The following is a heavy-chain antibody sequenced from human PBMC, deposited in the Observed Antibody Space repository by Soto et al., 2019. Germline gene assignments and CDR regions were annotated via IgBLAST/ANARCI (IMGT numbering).Heavy chain of an antibody. CDR2: IYYSGST. Sequence: SETLSLTCTVSGGSISSSSYYWGWIRQPPGKGLEWIGSIYYSGSTYYNPSLKSRVTISVDTSKNQFSLKLSSVTAADTAVYYCARLHMTTVTTHNWGQGTLVTVSS. V-gene: IGHV4-39*01. CDR3: ARLHMTTVTTHN. CDR1: GGSISSSSYY. D-gene: IGHD4-17*01. J-gene: IGHJ4*02.